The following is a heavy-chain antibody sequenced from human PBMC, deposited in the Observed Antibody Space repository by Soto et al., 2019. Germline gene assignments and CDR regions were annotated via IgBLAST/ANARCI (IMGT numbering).Heavy chain of an antibody. D-gene: IGHD2-2*01. CDR2: IYYSGST. V-gene: IGHV4-59*01. J-gene: IGHJ4*02. CDR3: ARDHPYCSSTSCYYGFDY. Sequence: QVQLQESGPGLVKPSETLSLTCTVSGGSISSYYWSWIRQPPGKGLEWIGYIYYSGSTNYNPSLKSRVTISVDTSKIQFSLKLSSVTAADTAVYYCARDHPYCSSTSCYYGFDYWGQGTLVTVSS. CDR1: GGSISSYY.